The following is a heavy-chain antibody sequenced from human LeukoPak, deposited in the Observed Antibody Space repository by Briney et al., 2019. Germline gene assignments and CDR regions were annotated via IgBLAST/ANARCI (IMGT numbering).Heavy chain of an antibody. CDR3: AIYGSGGYYKGLDY. CDR1: GFTFTNYV. V-gene: IGHV3-23*01. CDR2: ISDDGRST. Sequence: QSGGSLRLSCAASGFTFTNYVMSWVRQAPGKGLEWVSAISDDGRSTYYADSVKGRFTISRDNSKNTLYLQMNSLRAKDTAVYYCAIYGSGGYYKGLDYWGQGTLVTVSS. J-gene: IGHJ4*02. D-gene: IGHD3-10*01.